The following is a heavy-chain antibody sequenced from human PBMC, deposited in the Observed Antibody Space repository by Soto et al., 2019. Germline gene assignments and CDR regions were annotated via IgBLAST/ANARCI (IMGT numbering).Heavy chain of an antibody. CDR2: IYKSATT. CDR3: ARGRYCLTGRCFPNWFDS. J-gene: IGHJ5*01. D-gene: IGHD7-27*01. V-gene: IGHV4-30-4*01. Sequence: SETLSLTCSVSGDSISNLDYFWAWIRQPPGQALEYIGYIYKSATTYYNPSFESRVAISVDTSKSQFSLNVTSVAAADTAVYFCARGRYCLTGRCFPNWFDSWGQGALVTVSS. CDR1: GDSISNLDYF.